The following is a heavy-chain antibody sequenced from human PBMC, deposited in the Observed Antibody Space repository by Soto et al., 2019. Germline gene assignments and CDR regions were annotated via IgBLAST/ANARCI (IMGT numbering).Heavy chain of an antibody. CDR1: GGSISSGDYY. J-gene: IGHJ4*02. CDR2: IYYSGST. Sequence: SETLSLTCTVSGGSISSGDYYWSWIRQPPGKGLEWIGYIYYSGSTYYNPSLKSRVTISVDTSKNQFSLKLSSVTAADTAVYYCARGSRGDWSYDYWGQGTLVTVSS. D-gene: IGHD2-21*02. V-gene: IGHV4-30-4*01. CDR3: ARGSRGDWSYDY.